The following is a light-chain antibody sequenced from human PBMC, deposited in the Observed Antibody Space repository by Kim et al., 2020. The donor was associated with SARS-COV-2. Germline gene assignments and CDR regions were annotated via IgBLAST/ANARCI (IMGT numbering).Light chain of an antibody. CDR3: QQYYGTPYT. CDR1: QSVLYSSNNKNY. J-gene: IGKJ2*01. CDR2: WAS. V-gene: IGKV4-1*01. Sequence: RATNKCKSSQSVLYSSNNKNYLAWYQQKPGQPPKLLIYWASTRESGVPDRFSGSGSGTDFTLTISSLQAEDVAVYYCQQYYGTPYTFGQGTKLEI.